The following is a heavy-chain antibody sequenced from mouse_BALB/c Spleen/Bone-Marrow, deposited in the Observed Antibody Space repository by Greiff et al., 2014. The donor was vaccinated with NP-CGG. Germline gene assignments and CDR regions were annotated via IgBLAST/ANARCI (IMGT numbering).Heavy chain of an antibody. J-gene: IGHJ3*01. V-gene: IGHV1S137*01. D-gene: IGHD2-3*01. CDR2: ISIYYGDT. Sequence: VQGVESGAELVRPGVSVKISWKGSGCTFTDYAMHWVKQSHAKSLEWIGVISIYYGDTNYNQKFKGKATMTVDKSSSTAYMELARLTSEDSAIYYCAPMYDGYYMFAYWGQGTLVTVSA. CDR1: GCTFTDYA. CDR3: APMYDGYYMFAY.